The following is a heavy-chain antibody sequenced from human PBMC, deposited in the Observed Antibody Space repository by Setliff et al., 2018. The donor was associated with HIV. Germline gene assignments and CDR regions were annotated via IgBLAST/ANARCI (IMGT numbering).Heavy chain of an antibody. D-gene: IGHD6-6*01. V-gene: IGHV3-7*03. CDR2: IKQDESEI. Sequence: PGGSLSLSCAASEFTFSEYWMTWVRQAPGKGLEWLANIKQDESEIYYVDSVRGRFTVSIDNARNSLYLQMNSLRAEDTAIYYCARIYRSSWPFDACDIWGQGTMVTVSS. J-gene: IGHJ3*02. CDR1: EFTFSEYW. CDR3: ARIYRSSWPFDACDI.